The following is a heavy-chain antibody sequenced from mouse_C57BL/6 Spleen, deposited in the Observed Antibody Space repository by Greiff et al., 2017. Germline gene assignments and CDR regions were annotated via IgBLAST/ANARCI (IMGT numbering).Heavy chain of an antibody. Sequence: VQLQQSGAELVKPGASVKLSCKASGYTFTSYWMQWVKQRPGQGLEWIGDIDPSDSYTNYNQTFKGKATLTVDTSSSTAYMQLSSLTSEDSAVYDCARGAQAPYAMDYWGQGTSVTVSS. V-gene: IGHV1-50*01. D-gene: IGHD3-2*02. CDR2: IDPSDSYT. J-gene: IGHJ4*01. CDR3: ARGAQAPYAMDY. CDR1: GYTFTSYW.